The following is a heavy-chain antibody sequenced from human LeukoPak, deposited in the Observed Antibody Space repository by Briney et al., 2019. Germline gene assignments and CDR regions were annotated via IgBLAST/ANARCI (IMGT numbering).Heavy chain of an antibody. CDR1: GVTFSNYA. Sequence: PGGTLRLSCVASGVTFSNYAMTWVRQAPGKGLEWLSSIDGRGGSTYYAQPVEGRFTISRDNSNNTLYLQMNSVRAEDTAVYYCALNGRGRRSGAFDIWGRGTTVTVSS. CDR2: IDGRGGST. D-gene: IGHD1-26*01. J-gene: IGHJ3*02. V-gene: IGHV3-23*01. CDR3: ALNGRGRRSGAFDI.